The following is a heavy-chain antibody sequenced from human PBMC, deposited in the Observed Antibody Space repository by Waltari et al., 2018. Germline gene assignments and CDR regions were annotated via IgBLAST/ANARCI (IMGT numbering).Heavy chain of an antibody. J-gene: IGHJ5*02. D-gene: IGHD3-16*01. CDR3: ARGDMITFGGLWFDP. CDR1: GYSISSGYY. Sequence: QVQLQESGPGLVKPSETLSLTCAVSGYSISSGYYWGWIRQPPGKGLEWIGSIYHSGSTYYNPSLKSRVTISVDTSKNQFSLKLSSVTAADTAVYYCARGDMITFGGLWFDPWGQGTLVTVSS. CDR2: IYHSGST. V-gene: IGHV4-38-2*01.